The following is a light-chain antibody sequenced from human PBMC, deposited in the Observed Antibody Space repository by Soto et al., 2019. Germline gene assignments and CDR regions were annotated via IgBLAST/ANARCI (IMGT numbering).Light chain of an antibody. CDR3: QQRSNWPRT. CDR2: DAS. CDR1: QRVSVY. V-gene: IGKV3-11*01. Sequence: EIVLTQSPATLSLSPGERATLFCRASQRVSVYLAWFQQKPGQAPRLLIYDASNRAAGIPARFSGSGSGTDFTLTISSLEHEDFEVYYCQQRSNWPRTLRHGTKVDIK. J-gene: IGKJ1*01.